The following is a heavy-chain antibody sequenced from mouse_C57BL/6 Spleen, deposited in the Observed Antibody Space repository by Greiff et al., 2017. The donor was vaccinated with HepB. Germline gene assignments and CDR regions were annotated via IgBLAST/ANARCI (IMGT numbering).Heavy chain of an antibody. CDR3: ARHGAAQALDY. CDR2: ISNGGGST. D-gene: IGHD3-2*02. J-gene: IGHJ2*01. CDR1: GFTFSDYY. V-gene: IGHV5-12*01. Sequence: EVQLVESGGGLVQPGGSLKLSCAASGFTFSDYYMYWVRQTPEKRLEWVAYISNGGGSTYYPDTVKGRFTISRDNAKNTLYLQMSRLKSEDTAMYYCARHGAAQALDYWGQGTTLTVSS.